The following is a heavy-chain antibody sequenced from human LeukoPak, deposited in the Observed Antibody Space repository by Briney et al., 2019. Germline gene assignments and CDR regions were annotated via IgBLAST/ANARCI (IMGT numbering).Heavy chain of an antibody. CDR3: ARVTYSRGWYSLSDDY. Sequence: ASVKVSCKASGYTFTGYYMHWVRQAPGQGLEWMGRINPNSGGTNYAQKFQGRVTMTRDTSISTAYMELSRLRSDDTAVYYCARVTYSRGWYSLSDDYWGQGTLVTVSS. CDR2: INPNSGGT. V-gene: IGHV1-2*06. CDR1: GYTFTGYY. J-gene: IGHJ4*02. D-gene: IGHD6-19*01.